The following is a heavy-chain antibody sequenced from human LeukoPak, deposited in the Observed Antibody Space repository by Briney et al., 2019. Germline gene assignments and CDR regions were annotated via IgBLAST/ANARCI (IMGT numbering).Heavy chain of an antibody. D-gene: IGHD6-19*01. V-gene: IGHV4-39*07. CDR2: IYYSGST. Sequence: SETLSLTCTVSGGSISSSSYYWGWIRQPPGKGLEWIGSIYYSGSTYYNPSLKSRVTISVDTSKNQFSLKLSSVTAADTAVYYCARDQGSSGWYYSDYWGQGTLVTVSS. CDR3: ARDQGSSGWYYSDY. J-gene: IGHJ4*02. CDR1: GGSISSSSYY.